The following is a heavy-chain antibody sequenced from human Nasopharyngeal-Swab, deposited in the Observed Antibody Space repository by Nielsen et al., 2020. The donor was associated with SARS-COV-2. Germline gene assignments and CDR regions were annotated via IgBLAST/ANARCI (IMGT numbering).Heavy chain of an antibody. D-gene: IGHD1-26*01. Sequence: ASVKVSCKASGGTFKTFSIKWVRQAPGQGLEWMGWINGNTGDTKYAQKFQGRVTWTRDTSISTAYMELTSLRFDDTAVYYCARVGGGAPFDHWGQGTLVTVSS. J-gene: IGHJ4*02. CDR1: GGTFKTFS. V-gene: IGHV1-2*02. CDR3: ARVGGGAPFDH. CDR2: INGNTGDT.